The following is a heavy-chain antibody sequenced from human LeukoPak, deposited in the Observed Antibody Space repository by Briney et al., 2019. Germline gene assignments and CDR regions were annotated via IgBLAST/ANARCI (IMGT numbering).Heavy chain of an antibody. J-gene: IGHJ4*02. CDR2: ISASGGST. Sequence: GGSLRLSCAASGFTFSSCAMSWVRQAPGKGLQWVSSISASGGSTYYADSVKGRFTISRDKSKNTVYLQMNSLRADDTAVYYCAKRSGPLDYWGQGTLVTVSS. V-gene: IGHV3-23*01. D-gene: IGHD5-12*01. CDR1: GFTFSSCA. CDR3: AKRSGPLDY.